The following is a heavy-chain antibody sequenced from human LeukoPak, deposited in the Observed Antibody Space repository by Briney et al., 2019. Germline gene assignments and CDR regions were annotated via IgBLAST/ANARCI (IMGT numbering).Heavy chain of an antibody. CDR3: ARGDDYGGNVDY. Sequence: SETLSLTCAVYGGSFSGYYWSWIRQPPGKGLEWIGEINHSGSTNYNPSLKSRVTISVDTSKNQFSLKLSPVTAADTAVYYCARGDDYGGNVDYWGQGTLVTVSS. CDR1: GGSFSGYY. CDR2: INHSGST. V-gene: IGHV4-34*01. D-gene: IGHD4-23*01. J-gene: IGHJ4*02.